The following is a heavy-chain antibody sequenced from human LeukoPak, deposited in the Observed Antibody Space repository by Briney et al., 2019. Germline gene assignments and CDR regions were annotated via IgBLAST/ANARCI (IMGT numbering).Heavy chain of an antibody. CDR2: ISGNSGRT. CDR1: GFTFSSYA. Sequence: GGSLRLSCAASGFTFSSYAMSWVRPAPGKGLEWVSSISGNSGRTYYADSVKGRFSISRDNSNNTLYLQMNSLRAEDAAVYYCAKSTSSWERVDYWGQGTLVTVSS. J-gene: IGHJ4*02. D-gene: IGHD6-13*01. V-gene: IGHV3-23*01. CDR3: AKSTSSWERVDY.